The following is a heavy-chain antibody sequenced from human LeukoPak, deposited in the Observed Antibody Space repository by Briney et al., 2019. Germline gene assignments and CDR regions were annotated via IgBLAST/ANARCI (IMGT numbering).Heavy chain of an antibody. Sequence: PGRSLGLSCAASGFSFSSYGMHWVRQAPGKGLEWVAVIWYDGSNKYYADSVKGRFTISRDNSKNTLYLQMNSLRAEDTAVYYCARDRPNSSSWYHVLDYWGQGTPVTVSS. V-gene: IGHV3-33*01. CDR1: GFSFSSYG. CDR2: IWYDGSNK. J-gene: IGHJ4*02. D-gene: IGHD6-13*01. CDR3: ARDRPNSSSWYHVLDY.